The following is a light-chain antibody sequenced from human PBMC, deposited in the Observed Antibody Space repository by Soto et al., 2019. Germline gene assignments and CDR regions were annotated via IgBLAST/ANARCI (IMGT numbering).Light chain of an antibody. CDR3: SSDTSSFCV. CDR2: DVS. Sequence: QSVLTQPASVSGSPGQSITISCTGTSSDVGGYNYVSWYQQHPGKAPKLMIYDVSNRPSGVSNRFSGSKSGNTASLTISGLQAEDEADYYCSSDTSSFCVFGTGTRSPS. J-gene: IGLJ1*01. CDR1: SSDVGGYNY. V-gene: IGLV2-14*03.